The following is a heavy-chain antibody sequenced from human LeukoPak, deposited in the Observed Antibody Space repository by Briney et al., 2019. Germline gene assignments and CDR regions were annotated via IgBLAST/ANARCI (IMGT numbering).Heavy chain of an antibody. CDR3: ARDYSSRGRRIVGATDGKDV. Sequence: PSETLSLTCTVSGGSISSSSYYWGWIRQPPGKGLEWIGSIYYSGSTYYNPSLERRVTISVDTSKNQFSLKVSSVTAADTAVYYCARDYSSRGRRIVGATDGKDVWGQGTTVTVSS. D-gene: IGHD1-26*01. V-gene: IGHV4-39*07. J-gene: IGHJ6*02. CDR1: GGSISSSSYY. CDR2: IYYSGST.